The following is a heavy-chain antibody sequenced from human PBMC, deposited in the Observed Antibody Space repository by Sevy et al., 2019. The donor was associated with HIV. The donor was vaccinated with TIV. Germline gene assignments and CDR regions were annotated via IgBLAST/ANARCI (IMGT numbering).Heavy chain of an antibody. V-gene: IGHV1-2*04. Sequence: ASVKVSCKASGYTFTGYYMHWVRQARGQGLEWMGWINPNSGGTNYAQKFQGWVTMTRDTSISTAYMELSRLRSDDTAVYYCARVANYYYDSKFDPWGQGTLVTVSS. CDR3: ARVANYYYDSKFDP. D-gene: IGHD3-22*01. J-gene: IGHJ5*02. CDR1: GYTFTGYY. CDR2: INPNSGGT.